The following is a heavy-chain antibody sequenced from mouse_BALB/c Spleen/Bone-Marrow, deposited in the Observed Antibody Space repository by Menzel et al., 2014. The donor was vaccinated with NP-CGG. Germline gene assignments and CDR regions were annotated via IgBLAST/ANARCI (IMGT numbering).Heavy chain of an antibody. CDR3: VRGNYGNYVDYFDF. J-gene: IGHJ2*01. Sequence: EVKLMESGGGLVQPGGPLKLSCAASGFTFXNYGMSWVRQTPDKRLELVATINSDGGSTYYPDSVKGRFTIYRDTAKNTLYLQMSSLKSEETAMYYCVRGNYGNYVDYFDFWGQGTTLTVSS. CDR1: GFTFXNYG. D-gene: IGHD2-1*01. V-gene: IGHV5-6-3*01. CDR2: INSDGGST.